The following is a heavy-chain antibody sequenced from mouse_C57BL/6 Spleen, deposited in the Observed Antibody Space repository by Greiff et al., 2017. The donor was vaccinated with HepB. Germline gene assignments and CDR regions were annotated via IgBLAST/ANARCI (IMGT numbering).Heavy chain of an antibody. Sequence: VQVVESGAELVRPGASVKLSCKASGYTFTDYYINWVKQRPGQGLEWIARIYPGSGNTYYNEKFKGKATLTAEKSSSTAYMQLSSLTSEDSAVYFCAREGYYGSSYGYYAMDYWGQGTSVTVSS. CDR1: GYTFTDYY. V-gene: IGHV1-76*01. CDR3: AREGYYGSSYGYYAMDY. J-gene: IGHJ4*01. CDR2: IYPGSGNT. D-gene: IGHD1-1*01.